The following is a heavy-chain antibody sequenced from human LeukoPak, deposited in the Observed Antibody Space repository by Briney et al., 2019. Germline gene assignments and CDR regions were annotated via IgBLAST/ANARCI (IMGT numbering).Heavy chain of an antibody. CDR3: ATDGAGFDT. CDR2: INMGGTNT. Sequence: GGSLRLSCAASGFTFSDYYMSWIRQAPGKGLEWLSYINMGGTNTHYADSVKGRFTISRDNAKKSLYLEMTNLRAEDTAVYYCATDGAGFDTWGQGVLVTVSS. V-gene: IGHV3-11*01. CDR1: GFTFSDYY. J-gene: IGHJ5*02.